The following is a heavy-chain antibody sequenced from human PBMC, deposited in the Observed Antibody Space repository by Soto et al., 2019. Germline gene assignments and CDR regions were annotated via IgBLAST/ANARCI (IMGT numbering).Heavy chain of an antibody. J-gene: IGHJ6*02. CDR3: ARGSAAGVDYGMNV. CDR1: GGSISSYY. Sequence: SETLSLTCTVSGGSISSYYWSWIRQPAGKGLEWIGRIYPSGGTNYNPSLKSRVTMSVDTSKNRFSLRLSSVTAADTAVYYCARGSAAGVDYGMNVWDQGTSVTVSS. V-gene: IGHV4-4*07. D-gene: IGHD6-13*01. CDR2: IYPSGGT.